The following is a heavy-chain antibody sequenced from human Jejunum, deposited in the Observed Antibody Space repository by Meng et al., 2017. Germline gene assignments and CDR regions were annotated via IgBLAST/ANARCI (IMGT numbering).Heavy chain of an antibody. J-gene: IGHJ5*01. V-gene: IGHV3-23*04. Sequence: VPLVDSGGGVVQPGTSLGLSCAASGFAFSSYGMHWVRQAPGKGLEWVSVILDRDGITSYADSVKGRFTISRDNSKNTLYLQMSSLRVDDTAVYHCANRAWLESWGQGTLVTVSS. CDR1: GFAFSSYG. D-gene: IGHD3-10*01. CDR3: ANRAWLES. CDR2: ILDRDGIT.